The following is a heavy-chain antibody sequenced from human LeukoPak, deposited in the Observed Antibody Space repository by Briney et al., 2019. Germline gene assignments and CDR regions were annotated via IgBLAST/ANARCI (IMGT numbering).Heavy chain of an antibody. CDR2: INWNSGSI. V-gene: IGHV3-9*01. D-gene: IGHD4/OR15-4a*01. J-gene: IGHJ4*02. Sequence: GGSLRLSCAASGFTFDDYAMHWVRQAPGKGLEWVSGINWNSGSIGYADSVKGRFTISRDNAKNSLYLQMNTLRAEDTAVYYCARSLYGAFDYWGQGTLVTVSS. CDR1: GFTFDDYA. CDR3: ARSLYGAFDY.